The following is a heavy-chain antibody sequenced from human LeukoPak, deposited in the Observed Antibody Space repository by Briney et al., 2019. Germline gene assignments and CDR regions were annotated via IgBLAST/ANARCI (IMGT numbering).Heavy chain of an antibody. V-gene: IGHV3-30*15. CDR2: ISNDGDIK. Sequence: PGGSLRHSCAASGFTFTYYAMHWVRQAPGKGLEWVGFISNDGDIKYYADSVKGRFTIARDNSKNTLYLQMSSLRADDTAVYYCARDVHYTSSKPGWPFDIWGQGTVVTVSS. CDR1: GFTFTYYA. J-gene: IGHJ3*02. D-gene: IGHD6-6*01. CDR3: ARDVHYTSSKPGWPFDI.